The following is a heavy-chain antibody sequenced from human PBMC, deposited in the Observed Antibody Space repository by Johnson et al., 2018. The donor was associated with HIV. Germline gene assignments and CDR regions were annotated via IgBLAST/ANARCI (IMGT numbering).Heavy chain of an antibody. Sequence: QVRLVESGGGVVQPGRSLRLSCTTSGFTFSRNAMHWVRQAPGKGLEWVAVIWYDGSNKYHADSVKARFPISRDNSKNTLLLQMNSLRAEDTAVYYCAKDLYYDSSGYYYLTGGDAVDIWGQGTMVTVSS. J-gene: IGHJ3*02. D-gene: IGHD3-22*01. CDR2: IWYDGSNK. CDR1: GFTFSRNA. CDR3: AKDLYYDSSGYYYLTGGDAVDI. V-gene: IGHV3-30*18.